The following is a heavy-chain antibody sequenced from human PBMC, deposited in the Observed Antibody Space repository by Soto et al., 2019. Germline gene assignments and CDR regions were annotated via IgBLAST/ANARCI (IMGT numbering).Heavy chain of an antibody. D-gene: IGHD1-26*01. J-gene: IGHJ2*01. V-gene: IGHV1-18*01. Sequence: QVQLVQSGAEVKKPGASVKVSCKASGYTFTSYGISWVRQAPGQGLEWMGWISAYNGNTNYAQKRQGRFTMTTDTSPSTAYMELRSVRSDDTAVYYCARVVGGSYYCGDWSFDLWGRGTLVTVSS. CDR1: GYTFTSYG. CDR2: ISAYNGNT. CDR3: ARVVGGSYYCGDWSFDL.